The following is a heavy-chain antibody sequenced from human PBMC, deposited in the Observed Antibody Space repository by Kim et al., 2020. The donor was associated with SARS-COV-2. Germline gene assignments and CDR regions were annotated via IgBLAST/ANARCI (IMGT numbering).Heavy chain of an antibody. J-gene: IGHJ6*02. CDR1: GFTFSSYS. Sequence: GGSLRLSCAASGFTFSSYSMNWVRQAPGKGLEWVSYISSSSSTIYYADSVKGRFTISRDNAKNSLYLQMNSLRDEDTAVYYCARVPTELVYYDFWSGYSWVGMDVWGQGTTVTVSS. CDR3: ARVPTELVYYDFWSGYSWVGMDV. D-gene: IGHD3-3*01. CDR2: ISSSSSTI. V-gene: IGHV3-48*02.